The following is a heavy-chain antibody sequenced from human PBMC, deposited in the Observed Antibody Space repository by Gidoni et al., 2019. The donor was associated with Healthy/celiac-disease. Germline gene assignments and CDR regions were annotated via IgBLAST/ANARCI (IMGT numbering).Heavy chain of an antibody. J-gene: IGHJ5*02. D-gene: IGHD3-3*01. Sequence: QMQLVQSGPEVKKPGTSVKVSCKASGFTFTSSAVQWVRQARGQRLEWIGRIVVGSGNTNYAQKFQERVTITRDMSTSTAYMELSSLRSEDTAVYYCAAGRYDFWSGYNNWFDPWGQGTLVTVSS. CDR3: AAGRYDFWSGYNNWFDP. CDR2: IVVGSGNT. CDR1: GFTFTSSA. V-gene: IGHV1-58*01.